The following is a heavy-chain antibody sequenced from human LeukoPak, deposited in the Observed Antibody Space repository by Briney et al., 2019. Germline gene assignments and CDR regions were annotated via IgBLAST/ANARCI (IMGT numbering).Heavy chain of an antibody. D-gene: IGHD2-15*01. CDR1: GFTFSSYW. CDR2: IKQDGSEK. J-gene: IGHJ4*02. Sequence: GGSLRLSCAASGFTFSSYWMSWARQAPGKGLEWVANIKQDGSEKYYVDSVKGRFTISRDNAKNSLYLQMNSLRAEDTAVYYCAKASIVVVVAAFFDYWGQGTLVTVSS. CDR3: AKASIVVVVAAFFDY. V-gene: IGHV3-7*03.